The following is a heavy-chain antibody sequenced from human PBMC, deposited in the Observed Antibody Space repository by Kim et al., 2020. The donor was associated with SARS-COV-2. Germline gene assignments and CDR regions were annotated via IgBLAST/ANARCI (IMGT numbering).Heavy chain of an antibody. J-gene: IGHJ6*02. Sequence: YTPSLKSRVTISVDTSKNQFSLKLSSVTAADTAVYYCALRYCSSTSCLDVWGQGTTVTVSS. D-gene: IGHD2-2*01. CDR3: ALRYCSSTSCLDV. V-gene: IGHV4-34*01.